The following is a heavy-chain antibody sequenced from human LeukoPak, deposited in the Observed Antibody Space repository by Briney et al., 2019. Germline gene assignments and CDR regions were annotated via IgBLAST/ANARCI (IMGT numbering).Heavy chain of an antibody. CDR3: AKQGAYCFDC. Sequence: GGSLRLSCAASGFTFSSYGMHWVRQAPGKGLDYVATIKPDGSEQYYVGSAKGRFTISKDSAKNSLYLQMNSLRGEDTAMYYCAKQGAYCFDCWGQGTLVTVSS. CDR1: GFTFSSYG. CDR2: IKPDGSEQ. J-gene: IGHJ4*02. V-gene: IGHV3-7*01.